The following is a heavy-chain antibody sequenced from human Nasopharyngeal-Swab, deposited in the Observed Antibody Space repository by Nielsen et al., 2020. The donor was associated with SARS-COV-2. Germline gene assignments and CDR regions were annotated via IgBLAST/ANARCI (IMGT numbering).Heavy chain of an antibody. Sequence: WLRQPPGKGLEWGSAIRGSGSSTYYADSVKGRFTISRDKSKNTLYLQMNSLRAEDTAVYYCAKLDSSGWLLFDYWGQGTLVTVSS. V-gene: IGHV3-23*01. CDR3: AKLDSSGWLLFDY. D-gene: IGHD6-19*01. CDR2: IRGSGSST. J-gene: IGHJ4*02.